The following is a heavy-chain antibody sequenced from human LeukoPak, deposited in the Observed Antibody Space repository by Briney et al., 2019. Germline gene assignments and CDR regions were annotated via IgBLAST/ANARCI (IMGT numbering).Heavy chain of an antibody. CDR3: ARESHVTREDS. CDR1: GYTFTSYG. Sequence: ASVKVSCKASGYTFTSYGISWVRQAPGQGLEWVGWISANNGDTDYAQEFQARVTMTTDTSTSTAYMELRSLRSDDTAVYYCARESHVTREDSWGQGTLVTVSS. D-gene: IGHD1-26*01. V-gene: IGHV1-18*01. J-gene: IGHJ4*02. CDR2: ISANNGDT.